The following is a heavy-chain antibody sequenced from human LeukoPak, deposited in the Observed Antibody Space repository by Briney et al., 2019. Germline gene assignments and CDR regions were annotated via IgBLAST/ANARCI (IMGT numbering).Heavy chain of an antibody. V-gene: IGHV4-59*01. CDR3: ARVSSYQAARLDY. Sequence: SETLSLTCTVSGGSISSYHWSWIRQPPGKGLEWIGYIHYSGSTSYNPSLKSRVTISVDTSKNQFSLKLSSVTAADTAVYYCARVSSYQAARLDYWGQGTLVTVSS. D-gene: IGHD6-6*01. CDR2: IHYSGST. J-gene: IGHJ4*02. CDR1: GGSISSYH.